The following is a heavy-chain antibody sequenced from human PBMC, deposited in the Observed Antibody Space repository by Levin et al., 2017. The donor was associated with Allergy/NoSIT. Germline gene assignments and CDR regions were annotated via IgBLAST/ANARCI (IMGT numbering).Heavy chain of an antibody. CDR1: GFTFNNFA. CDR2: IRGNGGTT. CDR3: AKTPAPRIQVLLPYYYYYMDV. J-gene: IGHJ6*03. Sequence: GESLKISCAGSGFTFNNFAMNWVRQTPGKGLEWVSSIRGNGGTTYYADSVKGRFTISRDNSKNTLYLQMNSLRTDDTAIYYCAKTPAPRIQVLLPYYYYYMDVWRKGTTVTVSS. V-gene: IGHV3-23*01. D-gene: IGHD2/OR15-2a*01.